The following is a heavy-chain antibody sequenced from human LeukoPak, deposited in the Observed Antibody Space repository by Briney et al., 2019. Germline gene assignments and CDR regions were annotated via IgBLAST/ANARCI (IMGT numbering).Heavy chain of an antibody. D-gene: IGHD2-2*01. Sequence: GGSLRLSCAASGFTFSSYGMHWVRQAPGKGLEWVAVIWYDGSNKYYADSVKGRFTISRDNSKNTLYLQMNSLRAEDTAVYYCARDNQPYCNSTSCYAGAHWFDPWGQGTLVTVSS. CDR2: IWYDGSNK. CDR3: ARDNQPYCNSTSCYAGAHWFDP. J-gene: IGHJ5*02. CDR1: GFTFSSYG. V-gene: IGHV3-33*01.